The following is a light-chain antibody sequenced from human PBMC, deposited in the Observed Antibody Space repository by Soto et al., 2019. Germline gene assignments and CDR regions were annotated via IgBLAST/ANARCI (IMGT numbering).Light chain of an antibody. CDR2: KIS. CDR1: QSLKDGDGNTY. J-gene: IGKJ4*01. Sequence: DVVLTQTPLSSPVTLGQPASISCRSSQSLKDGDGNTYLSWLQQRPGQPPRLLIYKISNRFPGVPDRFSGSGAGTDFTLKISRVEAEDVGIYYCMQATHSMTLGGGTKVDIK. V-gene: IGKV2-24*01. CDR3: MQATHSMT.